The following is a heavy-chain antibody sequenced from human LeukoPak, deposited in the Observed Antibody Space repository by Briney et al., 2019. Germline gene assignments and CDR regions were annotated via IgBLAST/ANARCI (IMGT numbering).Heavy chain of an antibody. Sequence: SETLSLTCAVYGGSFSGYYWSWIRQPPGKGLEWIGEINHSGSTNYNPSLKSRVTISVDTSKNQFSLKLSSVTAADTAVYYCASAGIAAGGYWGQGTLVTVSS. V-gene: IGHV4-34*01. CDR3: ASAGIAAGGY. D-gene: IGHD6-13*01. J-gene: IGHJ4*02. CDR2: INHSGST. CDR1: GGSFSGYY.